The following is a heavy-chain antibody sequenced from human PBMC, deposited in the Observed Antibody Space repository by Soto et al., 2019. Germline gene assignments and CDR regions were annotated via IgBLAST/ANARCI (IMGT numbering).Heavy chain of an antibody. CDR1: GGTFSSYA. CDR3: ASSPEVVTAITAAFDI. J-gene: IGHJ3*02. D-gene: IGHD2-21*02. CDR2: IIPIFGTA. V-gene: IGHV1-69*01. Sequence: QVQLVQSGAEVKKPGSSVKVSCKASGGTFSSYAISWVRQAPGQGLECMGGIIPIFGTANYAQKFHGRVTITADEYTSTAYMELSSLRSEDAAVYFCASSPEVVTAITAAFDILFQGTMVTVSS.